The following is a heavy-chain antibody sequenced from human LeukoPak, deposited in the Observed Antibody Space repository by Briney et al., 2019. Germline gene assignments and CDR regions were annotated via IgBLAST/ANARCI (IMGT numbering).Heavy chain of an antibody. CDR3: AKGPMVITNNWFDP. V-gene: IGHV3-23*01. D-gene: IGHD3-22*01. CDR2: VSGSGGTT. Sequence: PRGSLRLSCAASGIIFSSYAMSWVRQAPGKGLEWVSTVSGSGGTTYYVDSVKGRFTISRDNSKNTLYLQMNSLRAEDTAVYYCAKGPMVITNNWFDPWGQGTQVTVSS. J-gene: IGHJ5*02. CDR1: GIIFSSYA.